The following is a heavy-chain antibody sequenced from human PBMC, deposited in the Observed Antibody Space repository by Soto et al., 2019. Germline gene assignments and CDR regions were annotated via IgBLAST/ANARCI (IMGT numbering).Heavy chain of an antibody. Sequence: GGSLRLSCAASGFTFSSYAMSWVRQAPGKGLEWVSAISGSGGSTYYADSVKGRFTSSRDNSKNTLYLQMNSMRAEDTAVYYCAKDVSRSITIFGVVHIANWFDPWGQGTLVTVSS. CDR3: AKDVSRSITIFGVVHIANWFDP. V-gene: IGHV3-23*01. J-gene: IGHJ5*02. CDR2: ISGSGGST. D-gene: IGHD3-3*01. CDR1: GFTFSSYA.